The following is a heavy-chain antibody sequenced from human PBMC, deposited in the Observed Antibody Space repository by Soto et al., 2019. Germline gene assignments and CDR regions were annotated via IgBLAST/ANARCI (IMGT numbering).Heavy chain of an antibody. J-gene: IGHJ4*02. Sequence: SETLSLTCTVSGGSISGSYWSWIRQTPGKVLEWVGYIHYSGSTNYNPSLKSRVTMTVDSAKNQFSLQLSSVTAADTAVYYCAKPLSPFSSSYIDYWAQGTLVTVSS. V-gene: IGHV4-59*01. D-gene: IGHD3-22*01. CDR1: GGSISGSY. CDR3: AKPLSPFSSSYIDY. CDR2: IHYSGST.